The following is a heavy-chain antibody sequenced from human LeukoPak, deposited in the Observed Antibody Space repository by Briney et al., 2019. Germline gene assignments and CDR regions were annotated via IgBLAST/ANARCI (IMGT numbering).Heavy chain of an antibody. Sequence: ESGPTLVNPSETLSLTCTVSGGSISSYYWSWIRQPPGKGLEWIGYIYYSGSTNYNPSLKSRVTISVDTSKNQFSLKLSSVTAADTAVYYCARDRFVYYYDSSANEGGAFDIWGQGTMVTVSS. CDR3: ARDRFVYYYDSSANEGGAFDI. D-gene: IGHD3-22*01. V-gene: IGHV4-59*01. CDR2: IYYSGST. J-gene: IGHJ3*02. CDR1: GGSISSYY.